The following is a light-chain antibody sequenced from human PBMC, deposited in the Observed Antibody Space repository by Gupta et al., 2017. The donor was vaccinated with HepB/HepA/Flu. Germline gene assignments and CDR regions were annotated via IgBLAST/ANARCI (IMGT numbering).Light chain of an antibody. J-gene: IGKJ3*01. Sequence: EIVLTQSPGTLSLSPGERATLSCRASQSVSSSYLAWYQQNPGQAPRLLIYGASIRATGIPDRFSGSGSGTDFTLTISILEPEDFAVYYCQLYGSSPFTFGPGTKVDIK. CDR2: GAS. V-gene: IGKV3-20*01. CDR3: QLYGSSPFT. CDR1: QSVSSSY.